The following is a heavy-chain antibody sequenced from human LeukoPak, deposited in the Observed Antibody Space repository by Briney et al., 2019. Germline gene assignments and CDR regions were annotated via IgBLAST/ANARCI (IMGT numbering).Heavy chain of an antibody. D-gene: IGHD1-1*01. V-gene: IGHV3-23*01. CDR3: ARAQRALDY. Sequence: GGSLRLSCAAPGFTITTYAVTGVRQAPGKGLEWVSGIGGGGTEYYADSGKGRFIISSDSSQNLVHLQMNSLTVEDTAVYYCARAQRALDYWGQGTLVTVSS. J-gene: IGHJ4*02. CDR2: IGGGGTE. CDR1: GFTITTYA.